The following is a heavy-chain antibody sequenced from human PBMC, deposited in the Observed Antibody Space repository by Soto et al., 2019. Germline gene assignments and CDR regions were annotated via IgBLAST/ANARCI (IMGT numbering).Heavy chain of an antibody. D-gene: IGHD2-15*01. V-gene: IGHV1-24*01. Sequence: ASVKVSCKVSGYTLTELSMHWVRQAPGKGLEWMGGIDPEDGETIYAQKFQGRVTMTEDTSTDTAYMELSSLRSEDTAVYYCATDLYCSGGSCCPTWGQGTLVTVSS. CDR3: ATDLYCSGGSCCPT. J-gene: IGHJ4*02. CDR2: IDPEDGET. CDR1: GYTLTELS.